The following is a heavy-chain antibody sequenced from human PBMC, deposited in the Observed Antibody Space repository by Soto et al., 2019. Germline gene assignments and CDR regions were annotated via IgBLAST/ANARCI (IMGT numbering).Heavy chain of an antibody. V-gene: IGHV3-30*18. J-gene: IGHJ6*03. CDR2: ISFDGSNK. D-gene: IGHD4-4*01. CDR1: GFTFSSYG. Sequence: GGSLRLSCAASGFTFSSYGMHWVRQAPGKGLEWVAVISFDGSNKYYADSVKGRFTISRDNSKNTLYLQMNSLRAEDTAVYYCAKCRWDYKVRYYYYYMDVWGKGTTVTVSS. CDR3: AKCRWDYKVRYYYYYMDV.